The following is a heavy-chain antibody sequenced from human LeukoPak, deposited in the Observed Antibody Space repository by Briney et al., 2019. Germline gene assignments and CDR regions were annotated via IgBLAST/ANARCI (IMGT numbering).Heavy chain of an antibody. CDR3: ARERAYYYDSSGYHRYFDY. J-gene: IGHJ4*02. D-gene: IGHD3-22*01. V-gene: IGHV1-2*04. Sequence: GASVKVSCTPSGCTFTGYYMHWVRQAPGQGLEWMGWINPNSGGTNYAQKFQGWVTMTRDTSISTAYMELSRLRSDDTAVYYCARERAYYYDSSGYHRYFDYWGQGTLVTVSS. CDR2: INPNSGGT. CDR1: GCTFTGYY.